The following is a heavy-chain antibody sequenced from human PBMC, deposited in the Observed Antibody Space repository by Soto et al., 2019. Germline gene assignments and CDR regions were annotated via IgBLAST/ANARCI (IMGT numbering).Heavy chain of an antibody. D-gene: IGHD1-20*01. CDR1: GGVFSGYY. CDR2: INHSGST. J-gene: IGHJ5*02. Sequence: ASEALCLTFAGYGGVFSGYYWSWIRQPPGKGLEWIGEINHSGSTNYNPSLKSRVTISVDTSKNQFSLKLSSVTAADTAVYYCARGLIAHNWSPRGMFDPSGQGTLVTVSS. V-gene: IGHV4-34*01. CDR3: ARGLIAHNWSPRGMFDP.